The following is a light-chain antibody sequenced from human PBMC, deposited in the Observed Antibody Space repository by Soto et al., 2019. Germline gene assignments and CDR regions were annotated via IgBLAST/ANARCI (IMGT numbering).Light chain of an antibody. CDR3: MHSLETPT. J-gene: IGKJ3*01. V-gene: IGKV2-28*01. CDR2: TAS. CDR1: QSLLYSNGNNY. Sequence: DIVMTQSPLSLTVTPGEPASISCRSSQSLLYSNGNNYLDWYLQKPGQSPQPLIYTASNRASGVPDRFSGSGSGTDFTLKISRVEAEDVWVYYCMHSLETPTFGPGTKVDIK.